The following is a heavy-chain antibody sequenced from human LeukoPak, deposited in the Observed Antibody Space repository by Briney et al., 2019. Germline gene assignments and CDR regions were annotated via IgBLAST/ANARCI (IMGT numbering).Heavy chain of an antibody. CDR3: ARVGYYYDSSGYLYE. Sequence: SVKVSCKASGGTFSSYAISWVRQAPGQGLEWMGRIIPIFGTANYAQKFQGRVTITTDESTSTAYMELSSLRSGDTAVYYCARVGYYYDSSGYLYEWGQGTLVTVSS. CDR1: GGTFSSYA. V-gene: IGHV1-69*05. D-gene: IGHD3-22*01. CDR2: IIPIFGTA. J-gene: IGHJ4*02.